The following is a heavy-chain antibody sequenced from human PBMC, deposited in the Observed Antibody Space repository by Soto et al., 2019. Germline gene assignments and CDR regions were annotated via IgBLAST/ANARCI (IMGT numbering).Heavy chain of an antibody. Sequence: SGPTLVNPTQTLTLTCTFSGFSLSTSGMRVSWIRQPPGKALEWLARIDWDDDKFYSTSLKTRLTISKDTSKNQVVLTMTNMDPVDTATYYCARMGVVTLGGAFDIWGQGTMVTVSS. D-gene: IGHD2-15*01. V-gene: IGHV2-70*04. J-gene: IGHJ3*02. CDR3: ARMGVVTLGGAFDI. CDR2: IDWDDDK. CDR1: GFSLSTSGMR.